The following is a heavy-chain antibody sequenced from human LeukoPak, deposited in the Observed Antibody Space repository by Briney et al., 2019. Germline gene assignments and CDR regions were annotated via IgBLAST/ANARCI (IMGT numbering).Heavy chain of an antibody. CDR2: ISAKSDNS. CDR1: GFVFSSYA. Sequence: PGGSLRLSCAASGFVFSSYAFNWVRQAPGKGLKWVSFISAKSDNSYYADSVEGRFTVSRDNAKNSLFLQLNSLRAEDTAVYYCARVEMWVLRGSDHWGQGVPVTVSS. D-gene: IGHD3-10*02. CDR3: ARVEMWVLRGSDH. J-gene: IGHJ4*02. V-gene: IGHV3-21*01.